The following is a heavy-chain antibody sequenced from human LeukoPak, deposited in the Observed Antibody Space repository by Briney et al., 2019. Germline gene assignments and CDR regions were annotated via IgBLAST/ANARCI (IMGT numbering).Heavy chain of an antibody. D-gene: IGHD4-17*01. V-gene: IGHV3-30*14. CDR2: ISYDGSNK. Sequence: GRSLRLSCAASGFTFSSYAMHWVRQAPGKGLEWVAVISYDGSNKYYADSVKGRFTISRDNSKNTLYLQMNSLRAEDTAVYYCARDYGDYGGDAFDIWGQGTMVTVSS. CDR3: ARDYGDYGGDAFDI. CDR1: GFTFSSYA. J-gene: IGHJ3*02.